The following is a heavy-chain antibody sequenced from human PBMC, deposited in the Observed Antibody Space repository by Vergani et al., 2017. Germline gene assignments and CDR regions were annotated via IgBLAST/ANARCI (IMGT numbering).Heavy chain of an antibody. CDR2: INPKSGDT. J-gene: IGHJ5*02. CDR3: ARGQVWFGELFPYNWFDP. D-gene: IGHD3-10*01. CDR1: GYTFNGYY. V-gene: IGHV1-2*02. Sequence: QVQLVQSGAEVKKPGASVKVSCKASGYTFNGYYMHWVRQAPGQGLEWMGWINPKSGDTNYAQKFQGRVTMTRDTSISTAYMELSRLRSDDTAVYYCARGQVWFGELFPYNWFDPWGQGTLVTVSS.